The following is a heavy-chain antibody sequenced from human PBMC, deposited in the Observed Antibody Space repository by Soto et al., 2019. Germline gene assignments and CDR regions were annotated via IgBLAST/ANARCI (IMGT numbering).Heavy chain of an antibody. V-gene: IGHV3-9*01. CDR3: AKDIFRGGSYYEFLDAFDI. D-gene: IGHD1-26*01. CDR1: GFTFDDYA. Sequence: GGSLRLSCAASGFTFDDYAMHWVRQAPGKGLEWVSGISWNSGSIGYADSVKGRFTISRDNAKNSLYLQMNSLRAEDTALYYCAKDIFRGGSYYEFLDAFDIWGQGTMVTVSS. J-gene: IGHJ3*02. CDR2: ISWNSGSI.